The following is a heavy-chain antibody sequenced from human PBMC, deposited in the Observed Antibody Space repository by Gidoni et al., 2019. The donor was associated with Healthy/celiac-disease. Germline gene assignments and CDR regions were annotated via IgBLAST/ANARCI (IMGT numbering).Heavy chain of an antibody. J-gene: IGHJ3*02. CDR2: INAGNGNT. V-gene: IGHV1-3*01. CDR1: GYTFPSYA. CDR3: ARDRGGDMVRSDWPGAFDI. D-gene: IGHD5-18*01. Sequence: QVQLVQSGAEVKKPGASVKVSCKASGYTFPSYAMHWVRQAPGQRLEWMGWINAGNGNTKYSQKFQGRVTITRDTSASTAYMELSSLRSEDTAVYYCARDRGGDMVRSDWPGAFDIWGQGTMVTVSS.